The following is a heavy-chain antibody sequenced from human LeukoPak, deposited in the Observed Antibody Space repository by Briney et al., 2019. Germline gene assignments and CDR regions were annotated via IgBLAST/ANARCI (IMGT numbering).Heavy chain of an antibody. V-gene: IGHV3-15*01. Sequence: GGSLRLSCAASGFTFSNAWMSWVRQAPGKGLEWVGRIKSKTDGGTTDYAAPVKGRFTISRDDSKNTLYLQMNNLKTEDTAVYYCTTSDSSGWSFDYWGQGTLVTVSS. CDR1: GFTFSNAW. J-gene: IGHJ4*02. CDR3: TTSDSSGWSFDY. CDR2: IKSKTDGGTT. D-gene: IGHD6-19*01.